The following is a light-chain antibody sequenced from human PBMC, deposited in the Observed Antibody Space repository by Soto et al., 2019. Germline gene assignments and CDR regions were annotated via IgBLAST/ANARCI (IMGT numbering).Light chain of an antibody. Sequence: QSALTQPPSASGSPGQSVTISCTGTKNDIGVYDFVSWYQHHPGKAPRLIIYEVVQRPSGVPDRFSGSKSGNTASLTVSGLQAADAADYCCKSYAGSNPYVFGSGTKLTVL. CDR1: KNDIGVYDF. J-gene: IGLJ1*01. CDR3: KSYAGSNPYV. V-gene: IGLV2-8*01. CDR2: EVV.